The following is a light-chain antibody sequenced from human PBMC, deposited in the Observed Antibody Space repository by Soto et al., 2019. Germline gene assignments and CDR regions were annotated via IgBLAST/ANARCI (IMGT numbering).Light chain of an antibody. J-gene: IGKJ4*01. CDR3: HQYATSALT. V-gene: IGKV3-20*01. Sequence: EIVLTQSPGTLSLSPGERATLSCRASQSVTSTYLAWYQQKPGQAPRLLMSDASSRATGIPDRFSGSGSGTDFTLTISRLEPEDCAVYYCHQYATSALTFGGGTKVEIK. CDR1: QSVTSTY. CDR2: DAS.